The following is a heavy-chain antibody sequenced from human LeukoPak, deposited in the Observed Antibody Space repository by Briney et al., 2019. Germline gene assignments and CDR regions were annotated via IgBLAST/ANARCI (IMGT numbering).Heavy chain of an antibody. J-gene: IGHJ4*02. V-gene: IGHV4-59*11. Sequence: SGTPSLTCTVSGGSISGHYWTWIRLPPGKGLELVGHIFSTGATHYNPSLRGRVTLSIDTSKNQFSLTLTSVNVEDTAVYYCARFSTRFGSGCSDASCYVHYWGQGTQVTVSP. CDR2: IFSTGAT. CDR3: ARFSTRFGSGCSDASCYVHY. D-gene: IGHD2-2*01. CDR1: GGSISGHY.